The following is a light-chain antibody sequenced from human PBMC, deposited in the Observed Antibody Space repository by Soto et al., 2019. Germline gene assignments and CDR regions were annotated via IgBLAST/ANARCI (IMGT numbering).Light chain of an antibody. CDR1: QGISNN. V-gene: IGKV1-9*01. CDR2: CAS. CDR3: QQLNNYPRALT. Sequence: DIQLTQSPSFLSASVGDRVTITCRASQGISNNLAWYQHNPGKPPKLLIYCASTLQSGVPSRFSGSGSGTEFTLTISSLQPEDFATYYCQQLNNYPRALTFGGGTKVEIK. J-gene: IGKJ4*01.